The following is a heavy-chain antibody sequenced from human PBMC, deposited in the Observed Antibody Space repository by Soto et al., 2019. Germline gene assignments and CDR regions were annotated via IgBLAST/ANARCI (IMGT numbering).Heavy chain of an antibody. CDR3: TRLEYDVDV. Sequence: GGSLRLSCESSWFLLIVSAVHWVRQASGKGLEWVGRIRNKANNYATAYAASVKGRFTVSRDDSKNTAYLQMNSLKTEDSAVYYCTRLEYDVDVWGQGTTVTVSS. J-gene: IGHJ6*02. CDR2: IRNKANNYAT. CDR1: WFLLIVSA. V-gene: IGHV3-73*01.